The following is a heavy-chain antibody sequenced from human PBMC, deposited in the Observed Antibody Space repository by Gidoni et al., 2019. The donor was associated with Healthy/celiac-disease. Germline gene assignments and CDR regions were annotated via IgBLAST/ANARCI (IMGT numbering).Heavy chain of an antibody. CDR1: GGSISSSSYY. D-gene: IGHD6-13*01. J-gene: IGHJ5*02. V-gene: IGHV4-39*01. Sequence: QLQLQESGPGLVKPSETLSLTCTVSGGSISSSSYYWGWIRQPPGKGLEWIGSIYYGGSTYYNPSLKSRVTLSVDTSKNQFSLRLTSVTAADTAVYYCARQGGGQQLDNNWFDPWGQGTLVTVSS. CDR3: ARQGGGQQLDNNWFDP. CDR2: IYYGGST.